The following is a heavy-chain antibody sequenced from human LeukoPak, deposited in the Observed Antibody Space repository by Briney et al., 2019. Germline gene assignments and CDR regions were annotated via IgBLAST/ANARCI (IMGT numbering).Heavy chain of an antibody. CDR3: ARAMGATSMHFDY. CDR2: IYYSGST. V-gene: IGHV4-59*08. Sequence: PSETLSLTXTVSGGSISSYYWSWIRQPPGKGLEWIGYIYYSGSTYYNPSLKSRVTISVDTSKNQFSLKLNSVTAADTAVYYCARAMGATSMHFDYWGQGTLVTVSS. CDR1: GGSISSYY. D-gene: IGHD1-26*01. J-gene: IGHJ4*02.